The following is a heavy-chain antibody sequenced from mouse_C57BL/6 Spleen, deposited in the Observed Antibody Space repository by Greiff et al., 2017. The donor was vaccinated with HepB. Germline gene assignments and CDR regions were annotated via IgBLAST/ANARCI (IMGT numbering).Heavy chain of an antibody. CDR3: ASGNYDYDY. J-gene: IGHJ4*01. D-gene: IGHD2-4*01. V-gene: IGHV3-6*01. CDR1: GYSITSGYY. Sequence: DVQLQESGPGLVKPSQSLSLTCSVTGYSITSGYYWNWIRQFPGNKLEWMGYISYDGSNNYNPSLKNRISITRDTSKNQFFLKLNSVTTEDTATYYCASGNYDYDYWGQGTSVTVSS. CDR2: ISYDGSN.